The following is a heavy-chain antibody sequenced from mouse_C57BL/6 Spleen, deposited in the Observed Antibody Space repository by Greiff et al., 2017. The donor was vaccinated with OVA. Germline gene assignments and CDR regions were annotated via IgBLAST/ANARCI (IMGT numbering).Heavy chain of an antibody. CDR1: GYTFTDYN. D-gene: IGHD2-4*01. J-gene: IGHJ2*01. V-gene: IGHV1-22*01. CDR3: ARNSYDYDEGLYYFDY. CDR2: INPNNGGT. Sequence: VQLQQSGPELVKPGASVKMSCKASGYTFTDYNMHWVKQSHGKSLEWIGYINPNNGGTSYNQKFKGKATLTVNKSSSTAYMELRSLTSEDSAVYYGARNSYDYDEGLYYFDYWGQGTTLTVSS.